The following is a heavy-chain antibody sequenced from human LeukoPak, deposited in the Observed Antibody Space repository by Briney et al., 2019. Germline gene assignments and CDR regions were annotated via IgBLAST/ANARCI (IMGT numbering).Heavy chain of an antibody. J-gene: IGHJ6*02. CDR3: ARDVGWNYSARNYGMDV. V-gene: IGHV4-30-4*01. Sequence: SETLSLTCTVSGGSISSGDYHWSWIRQPPGKGLEWIGYIYYSGSTYYNPSLKSRVTISVDTSKNQFSLKLSSVTAADTAVYYCARDVGWNYSARNYGMDVWGQGTTVTVSS. CDR2: IYYSGST. CDR1: GGSISSGDYH. D-gene: IGHD1-7*01.